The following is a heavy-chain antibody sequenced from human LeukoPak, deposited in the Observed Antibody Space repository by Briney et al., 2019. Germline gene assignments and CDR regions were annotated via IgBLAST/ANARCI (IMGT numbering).Heavy chain of an antibody. CDR1: GFTFSSYA. CDR3: ARDLPGPFLGYCSGGSCYSAGMDV. J-gene: IGHJ6*02. D-gene: IGHD2-15*01. Sequence: PGGSLRLSCAASGFTFSSYAMHWVRQAPGKGLEWVAVISYDGSNKYYADSVKGRFTISRDNSKNTLYLQMNSLRAEDTAVYYCARDLPGPFLGYCSGGSCYSAGMDVWGQGTTVTVSS. V-gene: IGHV3-30-3*01. CDR2: ISYDGSNK.